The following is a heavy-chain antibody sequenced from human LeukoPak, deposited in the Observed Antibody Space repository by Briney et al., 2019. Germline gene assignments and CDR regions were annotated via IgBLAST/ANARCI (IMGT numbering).Heavy chain of an antibody. CDR3: GRDESLLRLGTPTS. CDR2: ISYDGSNK. J-gene: IGHJ5*02. Sequence: GGSLRLSCAASGFTFSSYAMHWVRQAPGKGLEWVAVISYDGSNKYYADSVKGRFTISRDNSKNTLYLQMNSLRAEDTAVYYCGRDESLLRLGTPTSWGQGTLVTVSS. CDR1: GFTFSSYA. D-gene: IGHD3-16*01. V-gene: IGHV3-30*04.